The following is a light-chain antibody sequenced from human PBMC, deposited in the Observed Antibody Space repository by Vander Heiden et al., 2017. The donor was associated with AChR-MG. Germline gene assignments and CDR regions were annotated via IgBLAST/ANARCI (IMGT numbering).Light chain of an antibody. CDR1: QNIGSW. Sequence: DIQMTQSPSTLSASVGDRVTITCRASQNIGSWLAWYQQKPGKAPNLLIYKTSTLESGVPSRFSGSESGAEFTLTISSLQPDDVATYYCQMYNGHSFTFGGGTKVEIK. CDR3: QMYNGHSFT. CDR2: KTS. J-gene: IGKJ4*01. V-gene: IGKV1-5*03.